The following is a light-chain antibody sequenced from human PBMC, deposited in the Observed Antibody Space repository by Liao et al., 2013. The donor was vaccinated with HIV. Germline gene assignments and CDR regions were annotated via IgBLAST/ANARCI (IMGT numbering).Light chain of an antibody. CDR1: NIGSKS. Sequence: SYELTQPPSVSVAPGKTARITCGGNNIGSKSVHWYQQKPGQAPVLVISYDSDRPSGIPERFSGSNSGNTATLTISRVEAGDEADYYCQVWDSTSDHPGVFGGGTKLTAL. CDR2: YDS. J-gene: IGLJ3*02. CDR3: QVWDSTSDHPGV. V-gene: IGLV3-21*04.